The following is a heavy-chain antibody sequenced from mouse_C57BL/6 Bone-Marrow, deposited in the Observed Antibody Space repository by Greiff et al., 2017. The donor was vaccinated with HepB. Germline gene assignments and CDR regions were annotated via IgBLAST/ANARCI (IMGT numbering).Heavy chain of an antibody. CDR1: GFSLTSYG. CDR3: ARTSYYYGSSYRYFDV. CDR2: IWSGGST. Sequence: VQLVESGPGLVQPSQSLSITCTVSGFSLTSYGVHWVRQSPGKGLEWLGVIWSGGSTDYNAAFISRLSISKDNSKSQVFFKMNSLQADDTAIYYCARTSYYYGSSYRYFDVWGTGTTVTVSS. V-gene: IGHV2-2*01. D-gene: IGHD1-1*01. J-gene: IGHJ1*03.